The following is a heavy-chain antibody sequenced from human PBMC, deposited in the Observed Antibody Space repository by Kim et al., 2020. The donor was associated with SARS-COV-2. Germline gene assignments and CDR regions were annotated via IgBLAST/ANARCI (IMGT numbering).Heavy chain of an antibody. D-gene: IGHD3-10*01. J-gene: IGHJ1*01. CDR3: VTRNYYNSGSYYEGAPVCF. CDR1: GFTFSNYA. CDR2: ISSDGGST. V-gene: IGHV3-64*05. Sequence: GGSLRLSCSASGFTFSNYAMHWVRQAPGKGLEYVSAISSDGGSTYYADSVKGRFTISRDNAKHMLYVQMSRKRVEDAAIYDCVTRNYYNSGSYYEGAPVCFWAQSPLLTVSS.